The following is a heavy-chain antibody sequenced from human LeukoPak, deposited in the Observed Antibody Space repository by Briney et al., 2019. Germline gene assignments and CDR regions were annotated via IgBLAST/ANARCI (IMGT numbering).Heavy chain of an antibody. CDR3: ARVRNPIVVVATLDDAFDI. CDR2: IDGGTGNT. D-gene: IGHD3-22*01. CDR1: GYTFTSYT. Sequence: GASVKVSCKASGYTFTSYTMHWVRQAPGQRLEWMGWIDGGTGNTKYSQKFQGRVTITRDTSASTAYVELSSLRSEDTAVYYCARVRNPIVVVATLDDAFDIWGQGTMVTVSS. V-gene: IGHV1-3*01. J-gene: IGHJ3*02.